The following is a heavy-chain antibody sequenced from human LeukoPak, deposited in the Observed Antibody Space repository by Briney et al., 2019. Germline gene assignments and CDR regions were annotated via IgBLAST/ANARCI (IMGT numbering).Heavy chain of an antibody. J-gene: IGHJ4*02. Sequence: GGSLRLSCAASGFTFSSYEMNWVRQAPGKGLEWVSYISSSGSTIYYADSVKGGFTISRDNAKNSLYLQMNSLRAEDTAVYYCGRERETRFDYWGQGTLVTVSS. V-gene: IGHV3-48*03. CDR2: ISSSGSTI. CDR1: GFTFSSYE. D-gene: IGHD4-23*01. CDR3: GRERETRFDY.